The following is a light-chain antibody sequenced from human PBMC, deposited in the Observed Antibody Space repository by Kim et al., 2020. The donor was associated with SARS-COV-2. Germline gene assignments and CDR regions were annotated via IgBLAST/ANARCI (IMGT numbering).Light chain of an antibody. J-gene: IGKJ4*01. CDR3: QQYNSYSSLT. Sequence: DIQMTQSPSTLSASVGDRVTITCRASQSISSWLAWYQQKPGKAPKLLIYKASSLESGVPSRFSGSGSGKEFTLTISSLQPDDFATYYCQQYNSYSSLTFGGGTKVDIK. CDR1: QSISSW. V-gene: IGKV1-5*03. CDR2: KAS.